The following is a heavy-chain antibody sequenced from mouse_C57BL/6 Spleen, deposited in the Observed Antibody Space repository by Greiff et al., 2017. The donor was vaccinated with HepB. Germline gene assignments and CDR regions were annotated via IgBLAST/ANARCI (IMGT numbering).Heavy chain of an antibody. CDR3: ASYSNYYAMDY. J-gene: IGHJ4*01. D-gene: IGHD2-5*01. CDR2: INYDGSST. V-gene: IGHV5-16*01. Sequence: EVKLMESEGGLVQPGSSMKLSCTASGFTFSDYYMAWVRQVPEKGLEWVANINYDGSSTYYLDSLKSRFIISRDNAKNILYLQMSSLKSEDTATYYCASYSNYYAMDYWGQGTSVTVSS. CDR1: GFTFSDYY.